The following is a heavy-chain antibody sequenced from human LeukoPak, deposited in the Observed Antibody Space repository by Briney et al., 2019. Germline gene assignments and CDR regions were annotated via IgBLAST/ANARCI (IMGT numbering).Heavy chain of an antibody. Sequence: RGSLRLSCAASGFTFSSYAMSWVRQAPGKGLEWVSAISGSGGSTYYADSVKGRFTISRDNSKNTLYLQMNSLRAEDTAVYYCAVYSSSWYAFDYWGQGTLVTVSS. V-gene: IGHV3-23*01. D-gene: IGHD6-13*01. J-gene: IGHJ4*02. CDR1: GFTFSSYA. CDR3: AVYSSSWYAFDY. CDR2: ISGSGGST.